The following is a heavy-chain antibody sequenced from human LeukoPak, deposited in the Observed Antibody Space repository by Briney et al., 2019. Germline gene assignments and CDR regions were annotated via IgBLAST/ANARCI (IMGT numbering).Heavy chain of an antibody. Sequence: GGSLRLSCAASGFTVSSNYMSWVRQAPGKGLEWVSLIYSGGSTYYADSVKGRFTISRDNSKNTLYLQMNSLRAEDTAVYYCARQPRRERWLQSYFDYWGQGTLVTVSS. V-gene: IGHV3-53*01. CDR1: GFTVSSNY. CDR3: ARQPRRERWLQSYFDY. J-gene: IGHJ4*02. D-gene: IGHD5-24*01. CDR2: IYSGGST.